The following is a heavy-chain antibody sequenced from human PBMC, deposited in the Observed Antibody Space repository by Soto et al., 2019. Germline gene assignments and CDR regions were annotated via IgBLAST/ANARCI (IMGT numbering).Heavy chain of an antibody. CDR2: TYYRSKWYN. CDR1: GDSVSSNSAA. J-gene: IGHJ4*02. D-gene: IGHD6-19*01. V-gene: IGHV6-1*01. CDR3: GRETTAVAGRGIFDY. Sequence: PSQTLSLTCAISGDSVSSNSAAWNWIMQSPSRGLEWLGRTYYRSKWYNDYAVSVNSRITIHPDTSKNQFSLQLNSVTPEDTAVYYCGRETTAVAGRGIFDYWGQGTLVTVSS.